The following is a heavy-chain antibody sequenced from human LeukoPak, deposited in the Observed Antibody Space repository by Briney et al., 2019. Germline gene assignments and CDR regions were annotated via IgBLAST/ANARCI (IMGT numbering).Heavy chain of an antibody. Sequence: GGSLRLSCVASGFTFSTYWMHWVRQAPGKGLVWVSRIDSDGSSTTYADSVKGRFTTSRDNAKNTLFLQVNSLRAEDTAVYFCAREYRSYHSSGYSAPWWGYWGQGTLVTVSS. J-gene: IGHJ4*02. CDR2: IDSDGSST. CDR3: AREYRSYHSSGYSAPWWGY. V-gene: IGHV3-74*01. CDR1: GFTFSTYW. D-gene: IGHD3-22*01.